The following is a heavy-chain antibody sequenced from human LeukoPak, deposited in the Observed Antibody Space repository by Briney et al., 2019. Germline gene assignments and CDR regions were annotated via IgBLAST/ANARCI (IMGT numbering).Heavy chain of an antibody. Sequence: ASVKVSCKASGYTFTSYYMHWVRQAPGQGLEWMGIINPSGGGTSYAQKFQGRVTMTRDMSTSTVYMELSSLRSEDTAVYYCARDIGYCSGGSCYSFDYWGQGTLVTVSS. J-gene: IGHJ4*02. V-gene: IGHV1-46*01. CDR1: GYTFTSYY. CDR3: ARDIGYCSGGSCYSFDY. D-gene: IGHD2-15*01. CDR2: INPSGGGT.